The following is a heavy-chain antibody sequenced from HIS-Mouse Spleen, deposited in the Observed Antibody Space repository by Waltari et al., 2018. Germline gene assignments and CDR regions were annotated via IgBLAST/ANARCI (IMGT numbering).Heavy chain of an antibody. V-gene: IGHV4-34*01. Sequence: QVQLQQWGAGLLKPSETLSLTCAVYGGSFSGYYWSWIRQPPGKGLEWIGEINHSGSTNYNPALKSRVTISVDTSKNQFSLKLSSVTAADTAVYYCARVFPSLYAFDIWGQGTMVTVSS. CDR3: ARVFPSLYAFDI. D-gene: IGHD3-16*01. CDR2: INHSGST. J-gene: IGHJ3*02. CDR1: GGSFSGYY.